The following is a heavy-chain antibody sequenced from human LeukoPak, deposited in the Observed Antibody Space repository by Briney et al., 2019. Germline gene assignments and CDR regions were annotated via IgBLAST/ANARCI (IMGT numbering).Heavy chain of an antibody. V-gene: IGHV4-4*07. CDR2: VDASGRT. D-gene: IGHD1-26*01. CDR1: GGPISTYY. Sequence: SETLSLTCTVSGGPISTYYWSWIRQPAVKGLEWIGLVDASGRTNYNPSLQSRVTMSVDTSKNQFSLKMSSVTAADTAVYYCARDLTTPPYNWFDPWGQGILVTVSS. CDR3: ARDLTTPPYNWFDP. J-gene: IGHJ5*02.